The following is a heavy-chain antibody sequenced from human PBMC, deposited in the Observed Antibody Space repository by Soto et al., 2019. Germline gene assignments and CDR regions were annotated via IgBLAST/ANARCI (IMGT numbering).Heavy chain of an antibody. J-gene: IGHJ5*02. CDR3: ASVPNNHYDSSGYYYESWFDP. CDR1: GFTFSSYA. CDR2: ISYDGSNK. Sequence: HPGGSLRLSCAASGFTFSSYAMHWVRQAPGKGLEWVAVISYDGSNKYYADSVKGRFTISRDNSKNTLYLQMNSLRAEDTAVYYCASVPNNHYDSSGYYYESWFDPWGQGTLVTVSS. V-gene: IGHV3-30-3*01. D-gene: IGHD3-22*01.